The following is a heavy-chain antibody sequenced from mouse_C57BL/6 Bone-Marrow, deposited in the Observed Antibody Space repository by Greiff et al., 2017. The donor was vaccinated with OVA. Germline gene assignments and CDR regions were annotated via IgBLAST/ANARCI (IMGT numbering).Heavy chain of an antibody. CDR1: GFTFSSYA. CDR3: AREGYYGSRAWFAY. J-gene: IGHJ3*01. CDR2: ISSGGDYI. V-gene: IGHV5S21*01. Sequence: EVKLMESGEGLVKPGGSLKLSCAASGFTFSSYAMSWVRQTPEKRLEWVAYISSGGDYIYYADTVKGRFTISRDNARNTLYMQMSSLKSENTAIDYCAREGYYGSRAWFAYWGQGAVVAVSA. D-gene: IGHD1-1*01.